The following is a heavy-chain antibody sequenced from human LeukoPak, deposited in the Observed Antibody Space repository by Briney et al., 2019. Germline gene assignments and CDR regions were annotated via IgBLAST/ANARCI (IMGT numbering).Heavy chain of an antibody. D-gene: IGHD4-17*01. CDR3: ARVDNFYGDYERRFEP. V-gene: IGHV3-21*01. CDR1: GFTFSTYS. CDR2: INSRSSSI. J-gene: IGHJ5*02. Sequence: GGSLRLSCEASGFTFSTYSMNWVRQAPGKGLEWVSSINSRSSSIYYADSVKGRFTISRDNAKNSLYLQMNSLRAEDTAVYYCARVDNFYGDYERRFEPWGQGTLVTVSS.